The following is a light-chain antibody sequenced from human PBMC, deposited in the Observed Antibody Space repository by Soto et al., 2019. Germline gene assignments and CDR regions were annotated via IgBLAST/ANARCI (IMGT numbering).Light chain of an antibody. CDR2: GAS. J-gene: IGKJ1*01. V-gene: IGKV3-15*01. Sequence: ETMMTQSPVTLSVSPGDTATLSCRASQRVSSHLAWYQQTPDQAPRLLIYGASTRATGIPARFSGSASGKEFTLTINILQSEDFAVYYRQQYNNWPRTFGQGTKVDIK. CDR3: QQYNNWPRT. CDR1: QRVSSH.